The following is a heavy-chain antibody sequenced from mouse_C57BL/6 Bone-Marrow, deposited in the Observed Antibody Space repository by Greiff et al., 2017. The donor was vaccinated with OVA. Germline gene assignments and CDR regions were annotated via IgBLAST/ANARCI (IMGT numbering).Heavy chain of an antibody. CDR2: FSDGGSYT. V-gene: IGHV5-4*01. CDR3: ARALYYFDY. J-gene: IGHJ2*01. Sequence: EVHLVESGGGLVKPGGSRKLSGAASGSTFSAYARSGVRQTPEKRLGWFATFSDGGSYTYYPDNVKGRFTISRDNAKNNLYLQMSHLKSGDTAMYYCARALYYFDYWGQGTTLTVSS. D-gene: IGHD1-1*01. CDR1: GSTFSAYA.